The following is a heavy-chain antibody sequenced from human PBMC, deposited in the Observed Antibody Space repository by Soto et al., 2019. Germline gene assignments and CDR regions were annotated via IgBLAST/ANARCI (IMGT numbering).Heavy chain of an antibody. J-gene: IGHJ5*01. V-gene: IGHV3-21*01. Sequence: PXGSLRLSCAASGFTFSTYTMNWVRQAPGKGLEWISSISSGSSYIYYAGSVKGRFTISRDNAKNSLFLQMNSLRADDTAVYYCPSDILSGGAYPDSCAQGTKVTVSS. D-gene: IGHD3-10*01. CDR1: GFTFSTYT. CDR2: ISSGSSYI. CDR3: PSDILSGGAYPDS.